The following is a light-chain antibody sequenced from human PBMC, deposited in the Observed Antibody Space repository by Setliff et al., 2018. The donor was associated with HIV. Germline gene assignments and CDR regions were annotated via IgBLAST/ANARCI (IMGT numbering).Light chain of an antibody. Sequence: VVTQEPSFSVSPGGTVTLTCGLRSGSVSTTYYPSWYQQTPGQAPRTLIYSTNTRSSGVPDRFSGSTLGNKAALTITGAQADDESDYYCVLYMGSGISVFGGGTKVTVL. CDR3: VLYMGSGISV. J-gene: IGLJ2*01. V-gene: IGLV8-61*01. CDR2: STN. CDR1: SGSVSTTYY.